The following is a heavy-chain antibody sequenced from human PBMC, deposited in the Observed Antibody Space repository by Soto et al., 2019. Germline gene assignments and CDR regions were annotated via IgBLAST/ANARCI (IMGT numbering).Heavy chain of an antibody. Sequence: SETLCLTCPVSGGSISSGYYYWSWLRQPPGKGLEWIGYIYYSGSTYYNPSLKSRVTISVDTSKNQFSLKLSSVTAADTAVYYCARLSDYYDILTGYLRPEYFQHWGQGTLVTVSS. CDR3: ARLSDYYDILTGYLRPEYFQH. V-gene: IGHV4-30-4*01. CDR1: GGSISSGYYY. D-gene: IGHD3-9*01. CDR2: IYYSGST. J-gene: IGHJ1*01.